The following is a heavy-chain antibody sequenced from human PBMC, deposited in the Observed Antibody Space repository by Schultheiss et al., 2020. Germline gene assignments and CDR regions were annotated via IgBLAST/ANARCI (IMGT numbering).Heavy chain of an antibody. J-gene: IGHJ4*02. D-gene: IGHD4-17*01. CDR1: GFSFSSYG. Sequence: GGSLRLSCAASGFSFSSYGIHWVRQVPGKGLEWVAVISYDGRNEDYADSVKGRFTISRDNSKNMLFLQMNSLRVEDTAVYYCARDIAGTTVTTGLFNFWGQGTLVTVSS. V-gene: IGHV3-30*03. CDR3: ARDIAGTTVTTGLFNF. CDR2: ISYDGRNE.